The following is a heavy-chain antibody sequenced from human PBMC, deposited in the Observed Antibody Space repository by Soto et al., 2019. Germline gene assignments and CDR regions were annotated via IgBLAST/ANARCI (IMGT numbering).Heavy chain of an antibody. V-gene: IGHV2-5*01. Sequence: GLTLVNPTQTLTLTCTFSGFSLTTSGVGVGWIRQPPGKALGWLALIYWNDDTRYSPSLKNRVTITTDTSKNQVVLTITDMDPVDTATYYCARRLTVVPLAFDLWGQGTMVTVSS. CDR3: ARRLTVVPLAFDL. CDR2: IYWNDDT. J-gene: IGHJ3*01. D-gene: IGHD3-10*01. CDR1: GFSLTTSGVG.